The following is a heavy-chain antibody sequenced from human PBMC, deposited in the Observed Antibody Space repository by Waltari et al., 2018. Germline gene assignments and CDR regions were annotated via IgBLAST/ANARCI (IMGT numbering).Heavy chain of an antibody. V-gene: IGHV4-34*01. CDR2: INQSGAP. D-gene: IGHD4-17*01. CDR3: ARGPMLDYGANSGHYYYGMDV. J-gene: IGHJ6*02. Sequence: QVQLQQWGAGLLKPSETLSLTCAVYGWSFSGYCWCWIPQSPGKGLEWIGEINQSGAPNNNPSLKSRVTTSVDTSKNQFSLKLSSVTAADTAVYYCARGPMLDYGANSGHYYYGMDVWGQGTTVTVSS. CDR1: GWSFSGYC.